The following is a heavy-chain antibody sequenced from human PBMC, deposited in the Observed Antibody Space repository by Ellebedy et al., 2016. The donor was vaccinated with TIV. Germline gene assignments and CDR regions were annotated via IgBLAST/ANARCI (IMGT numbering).Heavy chain of an antibody. CDR3: ARERSGRLYGMDV. Sequence: GESLKISCVASGFTVSTEYMSWVRQAPGKGPEWVSVIFSGGTTYYSDSVKGRFTISRDISKNTLFLQMTSLRPEDTAVYHCARERSGRLYGMDVWGQGTTVIVSS. D-gene: IGHD3-3*01. J-gene: IGHJ6*02. V-gene: IGHV3-53*01. CDR2: IFSGGTT. CDR1: GFTVSTEY.